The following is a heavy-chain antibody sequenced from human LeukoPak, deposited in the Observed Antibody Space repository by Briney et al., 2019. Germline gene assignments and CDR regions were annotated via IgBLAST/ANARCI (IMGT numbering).Heavy chain of an antibody. Sequence: SETLSLTCAVSGGSISSSNWWSWVRQPPGKGLEWIGTIYYSGSTFYSPSLKSRITISVDTSKNQFSLKLSSVTAADTAVYYCARLLVPGWFDPWGQGTLVTVSS. J-gene: IGHJ5*02. V-gene: IGHV4-39*01. CDR1: GGSISSSNW. CDR3: ARLLVPGWFDP. CDR2: IYYSGST. D-gene: IGHD2-2*01.